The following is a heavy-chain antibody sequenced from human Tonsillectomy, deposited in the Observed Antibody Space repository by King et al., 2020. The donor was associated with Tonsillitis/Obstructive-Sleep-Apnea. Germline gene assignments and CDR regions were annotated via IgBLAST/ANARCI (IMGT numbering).Heavy chain of an antibody. Sequence: QLVQSGGGVVQPGRSLRLSCAASGFTFSSYGMHWVRQAPGKGLEWVAVISYDGSNKYYADSVKGRFTISRDNSKNTLYLQMNSLRAEDTAVYYCAKPGYGDQAYYFDYWGQGTLVTVSS. CDR2: ISYDGSNK. CDR3: AKPGYGDQAYYFDY. D-gene: IGHD4-17*01. J-gene: IGHJ4*02. CDR1: GFTFSSYG. V-gene: IGHV3-30*18.